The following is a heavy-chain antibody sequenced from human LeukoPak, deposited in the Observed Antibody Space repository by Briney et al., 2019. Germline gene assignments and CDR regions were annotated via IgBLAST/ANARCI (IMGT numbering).Heavy chain of an antibody. V-gene: IGHV1-18*01. J-gene: IGHJ6*02. Sequence: ASVKVSCKASGYTFTGYGISWVRQAPGQGLEWMGWISAYNGNTNYAQKLQGRVTMTTDTSTSTAYMELRSLRSDDTAVYYCARQACSGSYCYYYYGMDVWGQGTTVTVSS. CDR3: ARQACSGSYCYYYYGMDV. CDR2: ISAYNGNT. CDR1: GYTFTGYG. D-gene: IGHD1-26*01.